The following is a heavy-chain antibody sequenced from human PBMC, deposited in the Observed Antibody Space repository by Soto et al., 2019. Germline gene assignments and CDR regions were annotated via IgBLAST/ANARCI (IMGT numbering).Heavy chain of an antibody. Sequence: GGSLRLSCAASGFTFSSYAMSWVRQAPGKGLEWVSAISGSGGSTYYADSVKGRFTISRDNSKXTLXLQMNSLRAEDTAVYYCAKSRITMVRGFQFDYWGQGTLVTVSS. V-gene: IGHV3-23*01. CDR3: AKSRITMVRGFQFDY. D-gene: IGHD3-10*01. CDR2: ISGSGGST. CDR1: GFTFSSYA. J-gene: IGHJ4*02.